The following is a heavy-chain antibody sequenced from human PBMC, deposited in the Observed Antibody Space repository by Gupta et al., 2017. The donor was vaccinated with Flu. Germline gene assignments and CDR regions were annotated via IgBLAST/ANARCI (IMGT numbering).Heavy chain of an antibody. CDR2: ISSSSSYI. V-gene: IGHV3-21*01. J-gene: IGHJ3*02. CDR3: ARDSDDILTGYPSPPDAFDI. Sequence: EVQLVESGGGLVKPGGSLRLSCAASGFTFSSYSMHWVRQAPGKGLEWVSSISSSSSYIYYADSVKGRFTISRDNAKNSLYLQMNSLRAEDTAVYYCARDSDDILTGYPSPPDAFDIWGQGKMVTVSS. D-gene: IGHD3-9*01. CDR1: GFTFSSYS.